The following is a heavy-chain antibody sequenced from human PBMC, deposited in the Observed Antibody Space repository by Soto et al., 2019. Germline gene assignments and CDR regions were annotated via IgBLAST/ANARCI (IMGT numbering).Heavy chain of an antibody. CDR1: GGSISSGGYY. CDR3: ARDSIAGRHTGPDYYYYYGMDV. D-gene: IGHD6-6*01. V-gene: IGHV4-31*03. J-gene: IGHJ6*02. Sequence: QVQLQESGPGLVKPSQTLSLTCTVSGGSISSGGYYWSWIRQHPGKGLEWIGYIYYSGSTYYNPSLKRRLNISLDTSKNQFSLNLHSVTAADPAVYYCARDSIAGRHTGPDYYYYYGMDVWGQGTTVTVSS. CDR2: IYYSGST.